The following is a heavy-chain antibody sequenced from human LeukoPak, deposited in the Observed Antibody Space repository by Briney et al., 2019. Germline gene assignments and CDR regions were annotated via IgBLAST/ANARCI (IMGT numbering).Heavy chain of an antibody. CDR2: INHSGST. D-gene: IGHD2-15*01. CDR3: AREGVVVVAATRRRGYFDY. CDR1: GGSFSGYY. Sequence: SETLSLTCAVYGGSFSGYYWSLIRQPPGKGLEWIGEINHSGSTNYNPSLKSRVTISVDTSKNQFSLKLSSVTAADTAVYYCAREGVVVVAATRRRGYFDYWGQGTLVTVSS. V-gene: IGHV4-34*01. J-gene: IGHJ4*02.